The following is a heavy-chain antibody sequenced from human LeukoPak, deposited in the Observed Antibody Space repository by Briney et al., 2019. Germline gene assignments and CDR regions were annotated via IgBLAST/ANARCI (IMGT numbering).Heavy chain of an antibody. J-gene: IGHJ6*02. CDR3: ARGFSSHDYGDLGDYGMDV. Sequence: KPSETLSLTCAVYGGSFSGYYWSWIRQPPGKGLEWIGEINHSGSTNYNPSLKSRVTISVDTSKNQFSLKLSSVTAADTAVYYCARGFSSHDYGDLGDYGMDVWGQGTTVTVSS. CDR2: INHSGST. V-gene: IGHV4-34*01. D-gene: IGHD4-17*01. CDR1: GGSFSGYY.